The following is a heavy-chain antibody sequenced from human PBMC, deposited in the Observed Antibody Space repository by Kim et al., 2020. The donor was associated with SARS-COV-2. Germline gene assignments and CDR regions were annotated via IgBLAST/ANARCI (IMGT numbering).Heavy chain of an antibody. V-gene: IGHV3-30-3*01. D-gene: IGHD2-2*01. J-gene: IGHJ6*02. CDR1: GFTFSSYA. CDR2: ISYDGSNK. CDR3: ARGGNLGYCSSTSCAWYYYGMDV. Sequence: GGSLRLSCAASGFTFSSYAMHWVRQAPGKGLEWVAVISYDGSNKYYADSVKGRFTISRDNSKNTLYLQMNSLRAEDTAVYYCARGGNLGYCSSTSCAWYYYGMDVWGQGTTVTVSS.